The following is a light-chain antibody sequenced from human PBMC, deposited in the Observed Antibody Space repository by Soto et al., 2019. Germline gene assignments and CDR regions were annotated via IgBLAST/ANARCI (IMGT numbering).Light chain of an antibody. CDR3: QQYVSSLWT. CDR2: ATS. V-gene: IGKV3-20*01. CDR1: QSVSSNY. J-gene: IGKJ1*01. Sequence: ETVLTQSPGTLSLSPGERATLSCRASQSVSSNYLAWYQQKPGQAPRLLIYATSKRATGIPDRFSGSASGTDFTLTIYSLEPEDFAVYYCQQYVSSLWTFGQGTKVDIK.